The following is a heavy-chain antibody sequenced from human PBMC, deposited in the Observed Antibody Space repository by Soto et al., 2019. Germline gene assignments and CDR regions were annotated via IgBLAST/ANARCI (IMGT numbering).Heavy chain of an antibody. J-gene: IGHJ4*02. V-gene: IGHV3-23*01. D-gene: IGHD6-19*01. CDR1: GFPFGENA. Sequence: GGSLRLSCAASGFPFGENAMSWVRQAPGKELEWVSGISDSGATKYYADSVRGRFTISRDNSKNTLYLQMKSLRAEDSASYYCAKEDTSSGSLDYWGQGALVTVSS. CDR2: ISDSGATK. CDR3: AKEDTSSGSLDY.